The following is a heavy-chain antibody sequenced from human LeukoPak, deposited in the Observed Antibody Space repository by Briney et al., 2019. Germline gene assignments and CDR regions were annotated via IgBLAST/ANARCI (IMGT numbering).Heavy chain of an antibody. J-gene: IGHJ6*02. CDR1: GFTFGDYA. Sequence: GGSLRLSCTASGFTFGDYAMSWFRQAPGKGLEWVGFIRSKAYGGTTEYAASVKGRFTISRDDSKSIAYLQMNSLKTEDTAVYYCASGSGTYYSSYYYYGMDVWGQGTTVTVSS. V-gene: IGHV3-49*03. CDR2: IRSKAYGGTT. CDR3: ASGSGTYYSSYYYYGMDV. D-gene: IGHD1-26*01.